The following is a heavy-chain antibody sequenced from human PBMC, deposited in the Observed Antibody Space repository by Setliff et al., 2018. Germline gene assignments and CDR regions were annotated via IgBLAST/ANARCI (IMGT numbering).Heavy chain of an antibody. D-gene: IGHD2-8*01. CDR2: IKTKNDVGTE. CDR3: VHNADFIGTFNT. J-gene: IGHJ3*01. CDR1: GFTFSTAW. Sequence: PGGSLRLSCAASGFTFSTAWMNWVRQAPGKGLEWVGRIKTKNDVGTEEYAAPVKGRFTISRDDSKNTLFLQMDSLKSEDTAVYYCVHNADFIGTFNTWGQGTMVTVSS. V-gene: IGHV3-15*07.